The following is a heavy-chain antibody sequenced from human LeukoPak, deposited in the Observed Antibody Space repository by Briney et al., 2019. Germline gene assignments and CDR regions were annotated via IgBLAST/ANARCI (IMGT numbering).Heavy chain of an antibody. CDR1: GFTFSGYG. V-gene: IGHV3-48*02. CDR2: ISSGRSVM. D-gene: IGHD5/OR15-5a*01. Sequence: GGSLRLSCAASGFTFSGYGMSWVRQAPAKGLEWVSHISSGRSVMNYADSVKGRFTISRDNGKNSVYLQMNSLRDEDTAVYYCAGGVYGYNAFDYWGQGTLVSVSS. J-gene: IGHJ4*02. CDR3: AGGVYGYNAFDY.